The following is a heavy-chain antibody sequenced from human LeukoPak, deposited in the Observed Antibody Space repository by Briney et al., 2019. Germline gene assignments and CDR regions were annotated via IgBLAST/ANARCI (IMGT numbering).Heavy chain of an antibody. CDR3: ARTPRGAVAGTVRTNWFDP. CDR2: INPSGGST. V-gene: IGHV1-46*01. Sequence: ASVKVSCKASGYTFTSYYMHWVRQAPGQGLEWMGIINPSGGSTSYAQKFQGRVTMTTDTSTSTAYMEPRSLRSDDTAVYYCARTPRGAVAGTVRTNWFDPWGQGTLVTVSS. CDR1: GYTFTSYY. J-gene: IGHJ5*02. D-gene: IGHD6-19*01.